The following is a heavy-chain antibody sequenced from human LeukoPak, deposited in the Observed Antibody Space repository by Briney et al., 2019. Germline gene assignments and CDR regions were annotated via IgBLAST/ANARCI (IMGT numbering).Heavy chain of an antibody. D-gene: IGHD3-10*01. CDR3: ARVGDHFHWYLDL. CDR2: LYSGSDT. CDR1: GFTVSTNY. J-gene: IGHJ2*01. Sequence: EGSLRLSCAASGFTVSTNYMNWVRQAPGKGLEWVSILYSGSDTYYADSAKGRFTISRDSSKNILSLQMNNLRAEDTAVYYCARVGDHFHWYLDLWGRGTLVTVSS. V-gene: IGHV3-53*01.